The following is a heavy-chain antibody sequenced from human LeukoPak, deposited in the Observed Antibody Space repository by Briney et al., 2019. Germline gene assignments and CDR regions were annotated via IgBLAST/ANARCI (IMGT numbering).Heavy chain of an antibody. CDR1: GYTFTDYY. CDR3: AMNWNYNY. V-gene: IGHV1-2*02. CDR2: IDPNSGGT. D-gene: IGHD1-7*01. J-gene: IGHJ4*02. Sequence: ASVKVSCKASGYTFTDYYMHWVRQAPGQGLEWMGWIDPNSGGTNYAQKFQGRVTMTRDTSISTAYMELSRLRSDDTAMYYCAMNWNYNYWGQGTLVTVSS.